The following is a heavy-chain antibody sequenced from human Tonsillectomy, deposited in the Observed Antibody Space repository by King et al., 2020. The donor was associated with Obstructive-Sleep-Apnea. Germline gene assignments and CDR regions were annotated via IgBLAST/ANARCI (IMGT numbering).Heavy chain of an antibody. J-gene: IGHJ6*02. CDR3: ASPGSGSFYMGQYYYGMDV. Sequence: VQLQESGPGLVKPSETLSLTCTVSGGSISSYYWSWIRQPPGKGLEWSGDFSYSGNTNYNPPLKSRVTISVDTSKNQFSLRLSSVTAADTAVYYCASPGSGSFYMGQYYYGMDVWGQGTTVTVSS. CDR2: FSYSGNT. V-gene: IGHV4-59*08. D-gene: IGHD3-10*01. CDR1: GGSISSYY.